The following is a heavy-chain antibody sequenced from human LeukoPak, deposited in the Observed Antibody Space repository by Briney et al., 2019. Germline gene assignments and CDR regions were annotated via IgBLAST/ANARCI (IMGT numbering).Heavy chain of an antibody. Sequence: ASVKVSCRTSGYSFAGYFIHWVRQAPGQGLQWMGRINPNSGGTEYEQSFQGRVTMTRDTSISTAYVEVSTLISEDTAVYYCARGLRAIFGVVILYNWFDPWGQGTLVTVSS. CDR3: ARGLRAIFGVVILYNWFDP. CDR2: INPNSGGT. J-gene: IGHJ5*02. CDR1: GYSFAGYF. D-gene: IGHD3-3*01. V-gene: IGHV1-2*06.